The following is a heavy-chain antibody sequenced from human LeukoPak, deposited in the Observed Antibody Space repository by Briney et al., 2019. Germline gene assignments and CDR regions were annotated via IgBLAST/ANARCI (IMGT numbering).Heavy chain of an antibody. CDR1: GGSISGYY. CDR2: IYYSGST. CDR3: ARDHRVYGYFDY. J-gene: IGHJ4*02. V-gene: IGHV4-59*01. Sequence: SETLSLTCTVSGGSISGYYWGWIRQSPGKGLEWIGYIYYSGSTNYNPSLKSRVTISIDTSKKQFSLKLSSVTAADTAVYYCARDHRVYGYFDYWGQGTLVTVSS. D-gene: IGHD5/OR15-5a*01.